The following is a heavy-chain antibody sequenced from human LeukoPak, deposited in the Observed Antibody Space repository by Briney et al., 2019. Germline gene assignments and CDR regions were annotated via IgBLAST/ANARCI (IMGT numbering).Heavy chain of an antibody. CDR2: TSSTGHTT. CDR3: ARALGSGWSHDAF. Sequence: PGGSLRLSCAVSGFVFRSFEMNWVRQAPGKGLEWVAYTSSTGHTTYHADSVKGRFTISRDNSKNSLFLQMNTLTVEDTAMYYCARALGSGWSHDAFWGQGTMVSVSS. J-gene: IGHJ3*01. CDR1: GFVFRSFE. V-gene: IGHV3-48*03. D-gene: IGHD6-19*01.